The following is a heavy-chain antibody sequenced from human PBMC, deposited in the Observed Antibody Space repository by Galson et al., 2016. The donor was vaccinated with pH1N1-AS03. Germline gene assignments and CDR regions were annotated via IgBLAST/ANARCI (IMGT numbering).Heavy chain of an antibody. CDR2: ISGSGGST. CDR3: AKRPRSDDY. Sequence: LRLSCAASGFTFSKYAMSWVRQAPGKGLEWVSSISGSGGSTFYADSVKGRFTISRDNSKDTLYLQLNSLRVEDTAIYYCAKRPRSDDYWGQGTLVTVSS. J-gene: IGHJ4*02. CDR1: GFTFSKYA. V-gene: IGHV3-23*01.